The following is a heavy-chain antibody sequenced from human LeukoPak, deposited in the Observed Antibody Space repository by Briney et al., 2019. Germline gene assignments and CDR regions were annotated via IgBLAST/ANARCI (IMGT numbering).Heavy chain of an antibody. Sequence: SVKVSCKASGYTFTSYDINWVRQAPGQGLEWMGRIIPILGIANYAQKFQGRVTITADKSTSTAYMELSSLRSEDTAVYYCATIQTSLRYFDYDAFDIWGQGTMVTVSS. J-gene: IGHJ3*02. CDR2: IIPILGIA. CDR3: ATIQTSLRYFDYDAFDI. D-gene: IGHD3-9*01. V-gene: IGHV1-69*04. CDR1: GYTFTSYD.